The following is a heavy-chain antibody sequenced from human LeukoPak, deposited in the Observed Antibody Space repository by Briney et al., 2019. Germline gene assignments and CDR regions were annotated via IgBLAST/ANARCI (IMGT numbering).Heavy chain of an antibody. Sequence: GGSLRLSCAASGFPFSSYSMNCVRQAPGKGLEWVSSISSSSSYIYYADSVKGRFTISRDNAKNSLYLQMNSLRAEDTAVYYCASAPPGYSSSWYYWGQGTLVTVSS. CDR1: GFPFSSYS. D-gene: IGHD6-13*01. CDR2: ISSSSSYI. CDR3: ASAPPGYSSSWYY. V-gene: IGHV3-21*01. J-gene: IGHJ4*02.